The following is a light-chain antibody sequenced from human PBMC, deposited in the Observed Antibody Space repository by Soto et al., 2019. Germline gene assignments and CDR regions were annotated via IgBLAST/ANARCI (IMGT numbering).Light chain of an antibody. Sequence: QSVLAQPASVSGSPGQSITISCTGTSSDVGGYNYVSWYQQHPGKAPKLMIYEVSNRPSGVSNRFSGSKSGNTASLTISGLQAEDDADYYCSSYSSSSSYVFATGTKVTVL. CDR2: EVS. CDR3: SSYSSSSSYV. CDR1: SSDVGGYNY. J-gene: IGLJ1*01. V-gene: IGLV2-14*01.